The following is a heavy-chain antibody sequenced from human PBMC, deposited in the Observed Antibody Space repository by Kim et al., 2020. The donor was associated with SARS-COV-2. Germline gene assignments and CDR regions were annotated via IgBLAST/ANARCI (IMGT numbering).Heavy chain of an antibody. Sequence: GGSLRISCAASGFDFGTHSMNWVRQAPGKGLEWVSSIGGASNYIYYADSVKGRFTISRDNAKNSLYLQMNSLRAEDTAVYYCARGGYCSSTSCYFYYYALDVWRQGTTVTVSS. CDR1: GFDFGTHS. D-gene: IGHD2-2*01. CDR3: ARGGYCSSTSCYFYYYALDV. V-gene: IGHV3-21*01. J-gene: IGHJ6*02. CDR2: IGGASNYI.